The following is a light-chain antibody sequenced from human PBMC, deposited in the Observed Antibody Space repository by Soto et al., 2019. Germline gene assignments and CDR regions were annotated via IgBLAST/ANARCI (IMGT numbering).Light chain of an antibody. CDR1: QSVSSSY. V-gene: IGKV3-20*01. CDR3: QQTSAFPRT. Sequence: SVLTQSPGTLSLSPGERATLSYRASQSVSSSYLAWYQQKPGQAPRLLIYGASSRATGIPDRFSGSGSGTDFTLTISSLQPEDFATYYCQQTSAFPRTFGQGTKVDIK. CDR2: GAS. J-gene: IGKJ1*01.